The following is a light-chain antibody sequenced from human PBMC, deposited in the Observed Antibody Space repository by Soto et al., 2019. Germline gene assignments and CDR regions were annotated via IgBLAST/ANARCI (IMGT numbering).Light chain of an antibody. CDR1: QSIGRW. Sequence: DIQMTQSPSTLSVSVGDRVTITCRASQSIGRWLAWYQQKPGKAPKFLIYDASTLESGVPSRFSGSASGTEFTLSISSLQPDDFATYYCQQYNSYSTFGQGTKVEIK. V-gene: IGKV1-5*01. CDR3: QQYNSYST. J-gene: IGKJ1*01. CDR2: DAS.